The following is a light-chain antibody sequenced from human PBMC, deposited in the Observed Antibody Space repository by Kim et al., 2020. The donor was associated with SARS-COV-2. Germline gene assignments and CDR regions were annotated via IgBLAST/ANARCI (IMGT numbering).Light chain of an antibody. V-gene: IGLV3-1*01. Sequence: VSPGQTTSITCSGDKLGDKYASWYQQKPGQSPVVVIFRDNRRPSGIPERFSGSNSGNTATLTISGTQAMDEADYYCQAWDSSIYVFGTGTKVTVL. J-gene: IGLJ1*01. CDR3: QAWDSSIYV. CDR1: KLGDKY. CDR2: RDN.